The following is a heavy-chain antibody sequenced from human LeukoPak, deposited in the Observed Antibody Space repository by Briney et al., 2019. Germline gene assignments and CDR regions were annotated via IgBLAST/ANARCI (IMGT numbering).Heavy chain of an antibody. CDR2: ISSSGSTI. J-gene: IGHJ4*02. Sequence: GGSLRPSCAASGFTFSSYEMNWVRHAPGEGLEWVSYISSSGSTIYYADSVKGRFTISRDNAKNSLYLQMNSLRAGDTAVYHCASLWLALDYWGQGTLVTVSS. CDR1: GFTFSSYE. CDR3: ASLWLALDY. D-gene: IGHD5-24*01. V-gene: IGHV3-48*03.